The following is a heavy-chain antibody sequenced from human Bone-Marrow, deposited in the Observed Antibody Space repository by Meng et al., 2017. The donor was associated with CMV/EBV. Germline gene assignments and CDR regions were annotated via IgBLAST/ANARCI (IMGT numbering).Heavy chain of an antibody. V-gene: IGHV3-69-1*02. CDR2: ISGGSNI. Sequence: GEPLMVSCEPTGFTFSDYEMNWVRQAPGKGLEWIAYISGGSNIYYADVVKGRFTISRDNAKNSLYLQMRSLRVEDTAVYYCARDPVGGAWIHDAFDIWGQGTVVTVSS. CDR1: GFTFSDYE. D-gene: IGHD3-16*01. CDR3: ARDPVGGAWIHDAFDI. J-gene: IGHJ3*02.